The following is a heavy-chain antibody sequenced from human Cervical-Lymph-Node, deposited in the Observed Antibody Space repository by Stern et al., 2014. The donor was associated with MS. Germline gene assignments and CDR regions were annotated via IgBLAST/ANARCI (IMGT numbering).Heavy chain of an antibody. Sequence: EVQLVESGGGVIQPGGSLRLSCTASGFTVSRASMTWVRQAPGKGLEWVSLITNVGSTFYTDSVKGRFTIARDDSKNTVYLHMTSLRAEDTAMYYCARDTSSPERSDWWGQGTLVTVSS. J-gene: IGHJ4*02. D-gene: IGHD1-1*01. CDR2: ITNVGST. CDR1: GFTVSRAS. V-gene: IGHV3-53*01. CDR3: ARDTSSPERSDW.